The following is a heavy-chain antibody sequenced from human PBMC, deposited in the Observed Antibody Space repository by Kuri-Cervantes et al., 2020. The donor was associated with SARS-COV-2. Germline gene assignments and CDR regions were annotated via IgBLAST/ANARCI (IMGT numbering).Heavy chain of an antibody. V-gene: IGHV4-59*01. CDR2: IYYSGST. CDR1: GGSISSYY. CDR3: SRTHYATLLDI. D-gene: IGHD2-2*01. Sequence: SETLSLTCTVSGGSISSYYWSWIRQPPGKGLEWIGYIYYSGSTNYNPSLKSRVTISVDTSKNHFSLKLSSVTAADTAVYYCSRTHYATLLDIWGQGTMVNVSS. J-gene: IGHJ3*02.